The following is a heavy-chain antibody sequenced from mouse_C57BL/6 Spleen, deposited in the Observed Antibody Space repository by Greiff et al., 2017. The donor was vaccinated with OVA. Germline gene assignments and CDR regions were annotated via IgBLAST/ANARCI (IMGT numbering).Heavy chain of an antibody. Sequence: QVQLQQPGAELVKPGASVKLSCKASGYTFTSYWMHWVKQRPGHGLEWIGMIHPNSGSTNYNEKFKSKATLTVDKSSSTAYMQLSSLTSEDSAVYYCARREYYYGSSPFAYWGQGTLVTVSA. D-gene: IGHD1-1*01. CDR3: ARREYYYGSSPFAY. CDR1: GYTFTSYW. V-gene: IGHV1-64*01. CDR2: IHPNSGST. J-gene: IGHJ3*01.